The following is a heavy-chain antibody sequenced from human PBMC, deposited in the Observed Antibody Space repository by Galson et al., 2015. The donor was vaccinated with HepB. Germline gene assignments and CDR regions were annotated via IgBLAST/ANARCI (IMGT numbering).Heavy chain of an antibody. Sequence: SLRLSCAASGFTVSSNYMSWVRQAPGKGLEWVSVIYSGGSTYYADSVKGRFTISRDNSKNTLYLQMNSLRAEDTAVYYCASEDLSEWTDYWGQGTLVTVSS. CDR2: IYSGGST. J-gene: IGHJ4*02. CDR1: GFTVSSNY. V-gene: IGHV3-53*01. D-gene: IGHD3-16*02. CDR3: ASEDLSEWTDY.